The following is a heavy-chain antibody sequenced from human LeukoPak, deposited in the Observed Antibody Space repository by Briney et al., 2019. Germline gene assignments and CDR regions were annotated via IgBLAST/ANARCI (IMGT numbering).Heavy chain of an antibody. Sequence: GESLKISCKASGYSFTNSFIGWVRQMPGKGLEWMGIIYPSDSDTRYSPSFQGQVTISVDKSINTAYLQWNSLKASDTAIYYCAKNGYSSASCDSWGQGTLVTVSS. J-gene: IGHJ4*02. CDR2: IYPSDSDT. V-gene: IGHV5-51*01. CDR1: GYSFTNSF. D-gene: IGHD6-19*01. CDR3: AKNGYSSASCDS.